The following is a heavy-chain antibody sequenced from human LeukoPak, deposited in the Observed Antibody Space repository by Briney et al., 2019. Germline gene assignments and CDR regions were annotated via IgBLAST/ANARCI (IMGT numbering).Heavy chain of an antibody. D-gene: IGHD3-22*01. CDR1: GGTFSSYA. J-gene: IGHJ4*02. CDR3: AREDDSSGYEGIYFDY. V-gene: IGHV1-69*13. CDR2: IIPIFGTA. Sequence: ASVKVSCKASGGTFSSYAISWVRQAPGQGLEWMGGIIPIFGTANYAQKFQGRVTITADESTSTAYMELSSLRFEDTAVYYCAREDDSSGYEGIYFDYWGQGTLVTVSS.